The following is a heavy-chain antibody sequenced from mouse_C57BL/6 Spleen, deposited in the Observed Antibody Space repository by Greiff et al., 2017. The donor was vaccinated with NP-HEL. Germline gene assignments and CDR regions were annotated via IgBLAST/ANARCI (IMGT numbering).Heavy chain of an antibody. D-gene: IGHD1-1*01. V-gene: IGHV3-6*01. CDR3: ARVGYCISYDGEGPLVFDY. CDR1: GYSITSGYY. J-gene: IGHJ2*01. Sequence: EVQLQESGPGLVKPSQSLSLTCSVTGYSITSGYYWNWIRQFPGNKLEWMGYISYDGSNNYNPSLKNRFSITRDTSKNPFFLTLNSVTTEDAATYYCARVGYCISYDGEGPLVFDYWGQGTTLTVSS. CDR2: ISYDGSN.